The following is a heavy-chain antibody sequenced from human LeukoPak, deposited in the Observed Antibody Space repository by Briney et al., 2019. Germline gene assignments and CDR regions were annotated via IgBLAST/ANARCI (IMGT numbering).Heavy chain of an antibody. J-gene: IGHJ3*02. CDR1: GFTFSSYS. Sequence: GGSLRLSCAASGFTFSSYSMNWVRQAPGKGLEWVSSISSSSSYIYYADLVKGRFTISRDNAKNSLYLQMNSLRAEDTAVYYCARDHSPFGVDDDAFDIWGHGTMVTVSS. CDR2: ISSSSSYI. D-gene: IGHD3-3*01. V-gene: IGHV3-21*01. CDR3: ARDHSPFGVDDDAFDI.